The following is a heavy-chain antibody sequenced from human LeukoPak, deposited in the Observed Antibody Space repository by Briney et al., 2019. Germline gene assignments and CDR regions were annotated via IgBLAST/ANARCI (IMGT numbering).Heavy chain of an antibody. J-gene: IGHJ5*02. CDR1: GGSISNYY. CDR2: IYYSGST. CDR3: ARVIRFGELYWFDP. V-gene: IGHV4-59*01. Sequence: SETLSLTCTVAGGSISNYYWSWIRQPPGKGLEWIGYIYYSGSTNYNPSLKSRVTISVDTSKNQFSLKLSSVTAADTAVSYCARVIRFGELYWFDPWGQGTLVTVSS. D-gene: IGHD3-10*01.